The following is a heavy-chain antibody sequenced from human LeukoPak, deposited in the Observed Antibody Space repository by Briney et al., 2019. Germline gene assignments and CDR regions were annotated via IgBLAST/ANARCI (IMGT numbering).Heavy chain of an antibody. Sequence: GGSLRLSCAASGFTVTSTYMSWVRQAPGKGLEWVSVIYADAGDNTYYADSVKGRFTISRHNSKNTLYLQMNSLTAEDTAIYYCAKIRGWFFDYWGQGSLVTVSS. CDR2: IYADAGDNT. CDR3: AKIRGWFFDY. D-gene: IGHD2-15*01. J-gene: IGHJ4*02. CDR1: GFTVTSTY. V-gene: IGHV3-53*04.